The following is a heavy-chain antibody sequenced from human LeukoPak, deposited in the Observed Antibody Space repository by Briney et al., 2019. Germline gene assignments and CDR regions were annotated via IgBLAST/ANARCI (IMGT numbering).Heavy chain of an antibody. Sequence: SVKGSFKGSGGTLRSYSFSWVGQAPGQGVEWVGGILPIFGTANYAQKFQGRVTITADESTSTAYMELSSLRSEDTAVYYCARAEDCSGGSCSNTFDYWGQGTLVTVSS. V-gene: IGHV1-69*13. CDR1: GGTLRSYS. CDR2: ILPIFGTA. D-gene: IGHD2-15*01. CDR3: ARAEDCSGGSCSNTFDY. J-gene: IGHJ4*02.